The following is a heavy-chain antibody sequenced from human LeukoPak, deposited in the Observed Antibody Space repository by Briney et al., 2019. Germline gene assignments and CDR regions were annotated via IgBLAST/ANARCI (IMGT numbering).Heavy chain of an antibody. CDR3: ARSVGNTAMVSPLDPYFDY. V-gene: IGHV1-46*01. J-gene: IGHJ4*02. D-gene: IGHD5-18*01. CDR2: INPSGGST. Sequence: ASVKVSCKASGYTFTSYYMHWVRQAPGQGLEWMGIINPSGGSTSYAQKFQGRVTMTRDTSTSTVYMELSSLRSEDTAVYYCARSVGNTAMVSPLDPYFDYWGQGTLVTVSS. CDR1: GYTFTSYY.